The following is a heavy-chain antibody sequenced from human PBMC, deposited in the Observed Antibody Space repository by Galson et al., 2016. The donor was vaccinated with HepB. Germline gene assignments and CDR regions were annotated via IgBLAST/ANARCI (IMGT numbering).Heavy chain of an antibody. CDR1: GFTFSTYS. D-gene: IGHD2-2*01. CDR3: AREGPAANNFYYDYGMDV. V-gene: IGHV3-48*02. Sequence: SLRLSCAASGFTFSTYSMNWVRQAPGKGLEWVSYISSYTSDIFYADSVRGRFTISRDNAKNSLYLQMNSLRDEDTAVYYCAREGPAANNFYYDYGMDVWGQGTTVTVSS. CDR2: ISSYTSDI. J-gene: IGHJ6*02.